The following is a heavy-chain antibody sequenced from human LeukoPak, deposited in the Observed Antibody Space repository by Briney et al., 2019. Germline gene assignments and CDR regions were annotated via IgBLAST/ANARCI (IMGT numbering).Heavy chain of an antibody. V-gene: IGHV3-48*03. Sequence: GGSLRLSCAASGFTFSSYEMNWVRQAPGKGLEWVSYISSSGSTIYYADSVKGRFTISRDNAKNSLYLQMNSLRAEDTAVYYCARDPPYYYDSSDDAFDIWGQGTMVTVSS. CDR3: ARDPPYYYDSSDDAFDI. CDR1: GFTFSSYE. D-gene: IGHD3-22*01. J-gene: IGHJ3*02. CDR2: ISSSGSTI.